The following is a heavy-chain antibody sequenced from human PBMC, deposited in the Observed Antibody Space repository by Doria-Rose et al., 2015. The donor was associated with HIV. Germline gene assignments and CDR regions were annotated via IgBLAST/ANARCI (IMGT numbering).Heavy chain of an antibody. D-gene: IGHD1-26*01. CDR2: IIPIFGTA. CDR1: G. J-gene: IGHJ6*02. V-gene: IGHV1-69*01. Sequence: GISWVRQAPGQGLEWMGGIIPIFGTANYAQKFQGRVTITADESTSTAYMELTSLRSEDTAVYYCARDGATDYYYYGMDVWGQGTTVTVSS. CDR3: ARDGATDYYYYGMDV.